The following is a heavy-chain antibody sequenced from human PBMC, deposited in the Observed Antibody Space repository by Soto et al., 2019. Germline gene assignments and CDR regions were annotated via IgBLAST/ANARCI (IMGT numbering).Heavy chain of an antibody. J-gene: IGHJ6*03. CDR1: GFTFASYA. CDR2: ISGSGGAT. V-gene: IGHV3-23*01. CDR3: AKCDIVVPPAYYMDV. D-gene: IGHD2-15*01. Sequence: EVQLLESGGGLVQPGGSLRLSCAASGFTFASYAMSWLRQAPGKGLEWVSLISGSGGATYYADSVKGRFTISRDNFKNTVYLQMNSLGAEDSAIYYCAKCDIVVPPAYYMDVWDKGTTVTVS.